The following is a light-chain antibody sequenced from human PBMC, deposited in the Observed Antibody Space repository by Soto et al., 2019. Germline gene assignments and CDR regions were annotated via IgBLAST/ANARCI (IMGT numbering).Light chain of an antibody. CDR1: QSVSSSY. J-gene: IGKJ2*01. CDR2: GAS. V-gene: IGKV3-20*01. CDR3: QQYNNSPEYT. Sequence: EIVLTQSPGTLSLSPGERATLSCRASQSVSSSYLAWYQQKPGQAPRLLIYGASNRATGIPDRFSGSGSGTDFTLTISRLEPEYLAVYFCQQYNNSPEYTFGQGTKLEIK.